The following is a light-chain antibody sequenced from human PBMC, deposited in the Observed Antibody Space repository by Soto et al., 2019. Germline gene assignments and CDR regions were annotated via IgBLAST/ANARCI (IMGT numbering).Light chain of an antibody. CDR2: SND. Sequence: QSVLTQPPSASGTPRQRVTISCSGGTSNIGGNPVNWYQQFPGTAPELLIYSNDQRPSGVPDRFSGSKSGTSASLAIGGLQSDDEADYYCAVWDGSLNGGVFGGGTKLTVL. CDR3: AVWDGSLNGGV. J-gene: IGLJ3*02. V-gene: IGLV1-44*01. CDR1: TSNIGGNP.